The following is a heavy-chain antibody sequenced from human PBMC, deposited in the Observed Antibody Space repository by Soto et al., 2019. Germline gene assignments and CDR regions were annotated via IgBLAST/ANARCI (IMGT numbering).Heavy chain of an antibody. V-gene: IGHV3-13*01. D-gene: IGHD3-22*01. Sequence: VQLVESGGGLVQPGGSLRLSCAASGFTFSSYDMHWVRQATGKGLEWVSAIGTAGDTYYPGSVKGRFTISRENAKNSLYLQMNSLRAGDTAVYYCARQSYYYDSSGYSIGAFDIWGQGTMVTVSS. CDR3: ARQSYYYDSSGYSIGAFDI. J-gene: IGHJ3*02. CDR2: IGTAGDT. CDR1: GFTFSSYD.